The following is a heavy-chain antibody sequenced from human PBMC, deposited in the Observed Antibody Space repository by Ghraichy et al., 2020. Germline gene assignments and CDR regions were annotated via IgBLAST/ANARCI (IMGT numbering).Heavy chain of an antibody. Sequence: QTLSLTCAISGEGVSSNSAAWNWIRQSPSRGLEWLGRTYYRSKWKNDYAVSVKSRITISPDTSKNQFSLQLNSVTPDDTAVYYCARIVGGHSDSWGQGTLVTVSS. CDR3: ARIVGGHSDS. CDR1: GEGVSSNSAA. V-gene: IGHV6-1*01. D-gene: IGHD1-26*01. J-gene: IGHJ4*02. CDR2: TYYRSKWKN.